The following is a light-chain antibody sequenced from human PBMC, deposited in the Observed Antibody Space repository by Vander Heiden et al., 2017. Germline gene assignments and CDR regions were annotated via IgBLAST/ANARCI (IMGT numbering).Light chain of an antibody. V-gene: IGLV3-1*01. CDR3: QAWDSSTLYV. Sequence: SFELIQSPSLSVSPGQTATITCSGNRLGEKNVSWYQQKPGQSPVLVIHQDNKRPSGIAERFSGSNSGDTATLTISGTQAIDEADYYCQAWDSSTLYVFGTGTKVTV. J-gene: IGLJ1*01. CDR1: RLGEKN. CDR2: QDN.